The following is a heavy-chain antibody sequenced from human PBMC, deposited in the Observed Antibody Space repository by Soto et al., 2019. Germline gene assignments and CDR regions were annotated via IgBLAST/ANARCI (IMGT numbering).Heavy chain of an antibody. V-gene: IGHV3-48*02. CDR1: GFTFSIYS. CDR3: ARVQYYDSSGYYLYYYYGMDV. J-gene: IGHJ6*02. Sequence: PGGSLRLSCAASGFTFSIYSMNWARQAPGKGLEWVSYISSSSSTIYYADSVKGRFTISRDNAKNSLYLQMNSLRDEDTAVYYCARVQYYDSSGYYLYYYYGMDVWGQGTTVTVSS. CDR2: ISSSSSTI. D-gene: IGHD3-22*01.